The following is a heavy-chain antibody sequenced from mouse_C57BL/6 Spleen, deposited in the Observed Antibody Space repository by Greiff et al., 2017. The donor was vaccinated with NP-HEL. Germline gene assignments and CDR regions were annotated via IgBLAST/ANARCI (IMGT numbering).Heavy chain of an antibody. CDR1: GYSITSGYY. Sequence: EVQLVESGPGLVKPSQSLSLTCSVTGYSITSGYYWNWIRQFPGNKLEWMGYISYDGSNNYNPSLKNRISITRDTSKNQFFLKLNSVTTEDTATYYCARGYGNYDYAMDYWGQGTSVTVSS. V-gene: IGHV3-6*01. CDR2: ISYDGSN. D-gene: IGHD2-1*01. J-gene: IGHJ4*01. CDR3: ARGYGNYDYAMDY.